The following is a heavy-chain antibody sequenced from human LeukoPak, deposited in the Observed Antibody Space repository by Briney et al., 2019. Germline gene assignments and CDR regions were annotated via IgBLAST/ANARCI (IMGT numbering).Heavy chain of an antibody. CDR2: ISYDGSNK. Sequence: PGGSLRLSCAASGFTFSSYGMHWVRQAPGKGLEWVAVISYDGSNKYYADSVKGRFTISRDNSKNTLYLQMNSLRAEDTAVYYCAKDGEDCSSTSCYFYYYYGMDVWGQGATVTVSS. J-gene: IGHJ6*02. CDR3: AKDGEDCSSTSCYFYYYYGMDV. CDR1: GFTFSSYG. D-gene: IGHD2-2*01. V-gene: IGHV3-30*18.